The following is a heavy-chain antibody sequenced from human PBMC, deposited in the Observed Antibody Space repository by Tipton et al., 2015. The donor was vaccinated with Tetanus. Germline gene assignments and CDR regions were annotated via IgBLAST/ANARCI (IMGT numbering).Heavy chain of an antibody. J-gene: IGHJ4*02. V-gene: IGHV4-59*07. CDR3: ARIYDYWSGYFDF. CDR1: GGSISGYY. CDR2: IYYRGET. Sequence: TLSLTCTVSGGSISGYYWTWMRQPPGKGLEWLGYIYYRGETNYNPSVSSRLTISLDTSKNQVSLRLTSVTAADTAVYFCARIYDYWSGYFDFWGQGTPVTVSP. D-gene: IGHD3-3*01.